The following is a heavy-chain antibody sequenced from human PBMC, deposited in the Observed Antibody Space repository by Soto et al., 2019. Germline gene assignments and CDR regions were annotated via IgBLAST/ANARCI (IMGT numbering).Heavy chain of an antibody. CDR2: ISGSGGST. CDR3: AKETYSSSWGPFDY. Sequence: RWSLRLSCSASGFTCSSYAMSWFRQAPGKGLEWVSAISGSGGSTYYADSVKGRFTISRDNSKNTLYLQMNSLRAEDTAVYYCAKETYSSSWGPFDYWGQGTLVTVSS. J-gene: IGHJ4*02. D-gene: IGHD6-13*01. V-gene: IGHV3-23*01. CDR1: GFTCSSYA.